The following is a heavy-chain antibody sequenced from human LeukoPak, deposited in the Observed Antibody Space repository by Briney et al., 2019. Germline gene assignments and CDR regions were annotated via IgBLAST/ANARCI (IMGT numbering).Heavy chain of an antibody. D-gene: IGHD4-23*01. V-gene: IGHV4-59*01. Sequence: SETLSLTCTVSGGSISGYYWTWIRQPPGKGLEWVGFIYYRGSTNYNPSLKSRVTISLDTSRNQFSLKLSSVTAADTAVYYCARASHGSNSEFDYWGLGTLVTVSS. J-gene: IGHJ4*02. CDR1: GGSISGYY. CDR2: IYYRGST. CDR3: ARASHGSNSEFDY.